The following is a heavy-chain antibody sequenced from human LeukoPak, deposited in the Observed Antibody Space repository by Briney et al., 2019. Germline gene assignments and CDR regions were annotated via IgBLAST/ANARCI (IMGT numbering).Heavy chain of an antibody. CDR2: IYYSGST. CDR3: ARVIEMGTMYYYYYYMDV. V-gene: IGHV4-61*05. J-gene: IGHJ6*03. Sequence: PSETLSLTCTVSGGSISTSSYYWGWIRQPPGKGLEWIGYIYYSGSTNYNPSLKSRVTISVDTSKNQFSLKLSSVTAADTAVYYCARVIEMGTMYYYYYYMDVWGKGTTVTVAS. CDR1: GGSISTSSYY. D-gene: IGHD5-24*01.